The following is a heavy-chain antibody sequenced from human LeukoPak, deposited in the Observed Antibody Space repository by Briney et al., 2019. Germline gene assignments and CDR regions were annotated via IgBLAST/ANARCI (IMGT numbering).Heavy chain of an antibody. J-gene: IGHJ4*02. CDR1: GYTFSTYA. D-gene: IGHD4-17*01. Sequence: ASVKVSCKASGYTFSTYAMHWVRQAPGQRLEWMGWINAANGNTKYSQNFQGRVTITRDTSASTAYMELSSLRSEDTVVYYCARDLSGGWLYGDYAFDYWGQGTLVIVSS. CDR2: INAANGNT. V-gene: IGHV1-3*01. CDR3: ARDLSGGWLYGDYAFDY.